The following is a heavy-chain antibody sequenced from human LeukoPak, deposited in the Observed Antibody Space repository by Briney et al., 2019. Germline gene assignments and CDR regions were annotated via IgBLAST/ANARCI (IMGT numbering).Heavy chain of an antibody. CDR3: AREVGGSYYAFDI. J-gene: IGHJ3*02. CDR2: INPNSGGT. CDR1: GYTLTDYY. Sequence: GASVKLSCKASGYTLTDYYMHWVRQAPGQGLEWMGRINPNSGGTNYAQKFQGRVTMTTDTSISTAYMELSRLRSDDAAMYFCAREVGGSYYAFDIWGQGTMVTVSS. D-gene: IGHD1-26*01. V-gene: IGHV1-2*02.